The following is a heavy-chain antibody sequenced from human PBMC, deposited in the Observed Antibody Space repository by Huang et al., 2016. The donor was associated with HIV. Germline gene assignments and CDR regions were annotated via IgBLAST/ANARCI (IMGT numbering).Heavy chain of an antibody. CDR1: GFTFGGFG. J-gene: IGHJ4*02. CDR2: IRYDGNNY. D-gene: IGHD3-3*01. CDR3: AKDLTYTFGRHFDY. Sequence: QVQLVESGGGVVQPGGSLRLSCTASGFTFGGFGMHWVRQAPGKGLEWVAFIRYDGNNYYYADSVRGRFTISRDNSKDTLYLQMNRLRPDDSAVYDCAKDLTYTFGRHFDYWGRGTLVTVSS. V-gene: IGHV3-30*02.